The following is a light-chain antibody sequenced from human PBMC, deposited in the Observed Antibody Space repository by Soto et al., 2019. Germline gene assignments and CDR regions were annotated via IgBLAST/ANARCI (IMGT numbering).Light chain of an antibody. CDR2: EVT. V-gene: IGLV2-8*01. CDR1: CGDVGGYDY. J-gene: IGLJ1*01. Sequence: SVLSQPPSASGSPGQSVTISCTGTCGDVGGYDYVSWYQQHPGKAPKLMIYEVTKRPLGVPDRFSGSKSGNTASLTVSGLQAEDEADYYCSSYAGGYTYLFGTGTKVTVL. CDR3: SSYAGGYTYL.